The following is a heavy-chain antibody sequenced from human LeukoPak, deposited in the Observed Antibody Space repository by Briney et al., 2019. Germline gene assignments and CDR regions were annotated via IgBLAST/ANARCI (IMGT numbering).Heavy chain of an antibody. D-gene: IGHD3-9*01. CDR2: ISYDGSNK. Sequence: PGGSLRLSCAASGFTFSNYALHWVRQAPGEGLEWVAVISYDGSNKFYADSVRGRFTISRDNSKNTLFLQMNSLRPEDTAVYYCARGPDYDILADYFDYWGQGTLVTVSS. V-gene: IGHV3-30*04. J-gene: IGHJ4*02. CDR1: GFTFSNYA. CDR3: ARGPDYDILADYFDY.